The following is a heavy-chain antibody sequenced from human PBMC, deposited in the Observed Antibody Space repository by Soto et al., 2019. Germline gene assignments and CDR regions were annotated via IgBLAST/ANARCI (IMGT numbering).Heavy chain of an antibody. J-gene: IGHJ6*02. CDR2: IIPIFGTA. D-gene: IGHD1-7*01. CDR1: GGTFSSYA. V-gene: IGHV1-69*12. Sequence: QVQLVQSGAEVKKPGSSVKVSCKASGGTFSSYAISWVRQAPGQGLEWMGGIIPIFGTANYAQKFQGRVTIPADESTSTAYMELSSLRSEDTAVYYCARGTSITGTTSFGWYYYYGMDVWGQGTTVTVSS. CDR3: ARGTSITGTTSFGWYYYYGMDV.